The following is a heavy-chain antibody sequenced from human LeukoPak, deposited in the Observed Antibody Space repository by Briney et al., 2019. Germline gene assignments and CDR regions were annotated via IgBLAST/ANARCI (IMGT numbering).Heavy chain of an antibody. J-gene: IGHJ4*02. Sequence: SETLSLTCTVSGGALTNLFWSWIRQPPGKALEWIGYIYYNVNTNYNPSLQSRVSISVDTSKNQFSLRLSSVTAADTAVYYCARYGLYSFDYWGQGALVTVSS. V-gene: IGHV4-59*08. CDR1: GGALTNLF. D-gene: IGHD3-10*01. CDR3: ARYGLYSFDY. CDR2: IYYNVNT.